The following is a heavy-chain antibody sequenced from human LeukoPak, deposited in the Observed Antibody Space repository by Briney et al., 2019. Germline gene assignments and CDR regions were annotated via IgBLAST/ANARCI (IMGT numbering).Heavy chain of an antibody. CDR1: GFTFSSYS. D-gene: IGHD2-2*02. CDR2: ISSSSSYI. V-gene: IGHV3-21*04. CDR3: AKGKWDIVVVPAAIADY. Sequence: GGSLRLSCAASGFTFSSYSMNWVRQAPGKGLEWVSSISSSSSYIYYADSVKGRFTISRDNAKNTLYLQMNSLRAEDTAVYYCAKGKWDIVVVPAAIADYWGQGTLVTVSS. J-gene: IGHJ4*02.